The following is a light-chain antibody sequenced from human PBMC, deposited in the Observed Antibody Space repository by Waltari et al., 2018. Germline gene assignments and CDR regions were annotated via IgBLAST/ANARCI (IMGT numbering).Light chain of an antibody. CDR1: TSNIGSNT. J-gene: IGLJ3*02. CDR3: AAWDDSLTGWV. Sequence: QSVLTQPPSASGTPGQRVTISCSGGTSNIGSNTVSWYQQFTGTAPKLLICSNDQRPSGVPDRFSGSKSGTSASLAISGLQSEDEAEYFCAAWDDSLTGWVFGGGTKLTVL. V-gene: IGLV1-44*01. CDR2: SND.